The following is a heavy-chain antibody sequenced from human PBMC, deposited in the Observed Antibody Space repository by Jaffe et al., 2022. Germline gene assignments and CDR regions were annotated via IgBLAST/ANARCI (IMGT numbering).Heavy chain of an antibody. V-gene: IGHV3-30*02. J-gene: IGHJ4*02. CDR2: IRYDGSNK. CDR3: AKDQRKYGDYGYYFDY. CDR1: GFTFSSYG. D-gene: IGHD4-17*01. Sequence: QVQLVESGGGVVQPGGSLRLSCAASGFTFSSYGMHWVRQAPGKGLEWVAFIRYDGSNKYYADSVKGRFTISRDNSKNTLYLQMNSLRAEDTAVYYCAKDQRKYGDYGYYFDYWGQGTLVTVSS.